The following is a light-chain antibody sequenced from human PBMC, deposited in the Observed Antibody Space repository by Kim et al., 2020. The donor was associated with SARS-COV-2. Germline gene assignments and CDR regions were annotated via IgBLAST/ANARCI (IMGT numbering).Light chain of an antibody. J-gene: IGLJ3*02. Sequence: QSVLTQPPSASGTPGQRVTISCSGSSTNIESNYVYWYQQLPGTAPKVLIYRSDQRPSGVPDRFAGSKSGTSASLAISGLRSEDEADYYCAAWDDILSGRVFGGGTKVTVL. CDR1: STNIESNY. CDR3: AAWDDILSGRV. CDR2: RSD. V-gene: IGLV1-47*01.